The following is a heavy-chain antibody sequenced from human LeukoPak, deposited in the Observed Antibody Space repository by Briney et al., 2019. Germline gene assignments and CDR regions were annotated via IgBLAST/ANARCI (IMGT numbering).Heavy chain of an antibody. J-gene: IGHJ4*01. D-gene: IGHD7-27*01. V-gene: IGHV3-15*01. CDR1: GFTFSSYW. CDR2: IKSKTDGGTT. Sequence: GGSLRLSCAASGFTFSSYWMNWVRQAPGKGLEWVGRIKSKTDGGTTDYAAPVKGRFSISRDDSRNTLYLQMNSLKTEDTAVYYCTTEYWGSFNYWGQGTLVTVSS. CDR3: TTEYWGSFNY.